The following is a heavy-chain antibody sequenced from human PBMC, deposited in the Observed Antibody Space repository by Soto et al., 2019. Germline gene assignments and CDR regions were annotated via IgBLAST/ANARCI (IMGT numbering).Heavy chain of an antibody. CDR1: GFTFSSYW. Sequence: EVQLLESGGGLVQPGGSLRLACEASGFTFSSYWMHWVRQAPGKGLVWISRIKFDASTVNYAASVKGRLIISRDNAKNAVYLQMNSLCAADKALYYCARGASGRFDFDYWGQGTFVTVSS. CDR2: IKFDASTV. D-gene: IGHD3-10*01. V-gene: IGHV3-74*01. J-gene: IGHJ4*02. CDR3: ARGASGRFDFDY.